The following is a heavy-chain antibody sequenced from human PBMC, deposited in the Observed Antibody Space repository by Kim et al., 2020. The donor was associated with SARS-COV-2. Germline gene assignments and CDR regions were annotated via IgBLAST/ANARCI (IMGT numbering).Heavy chain of an antibody. CDR1: GGTFSSYA. Sequence: SVKVSCKASGGTFSSYAISWVRQAPGQGLEWMGRIIPILGIANYAQKFQGRVTITADKSTSTAYMELSSLRSEDTAVYYCARDGLGYCSGGSCQGAFDIWGQGTMVTVSS. J-gene: IGHJ3*02. CDR2: IIPILGIA. CDR3: ARDGLGYCSGGSCQGAFDI. V-gene: IGHV1-69*04. D-gene: IGHD2-15*01.